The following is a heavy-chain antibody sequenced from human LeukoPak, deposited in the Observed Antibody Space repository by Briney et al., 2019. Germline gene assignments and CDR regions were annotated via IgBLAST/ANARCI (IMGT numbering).Heavy chain of an antibody. CDR1: GFTFSGYE. V-gene: IGHV3-48*03. Sequence: GGSLRLSCAASGFTFSGYEMNWVRQAPGKGLEWLSYISSGSRTIYYADSVKGRFTISRDNAKESLYLQMSNLRAEDPAIYYCARDFGDYGDTLGYFDLWGQGTLVTVSS. CDR3: ARDFGDYGDTLGYFDL. D-gene: IGHD4-17*01. J-gene: IGHJ4*02. CDR2: ISSGSRTI.